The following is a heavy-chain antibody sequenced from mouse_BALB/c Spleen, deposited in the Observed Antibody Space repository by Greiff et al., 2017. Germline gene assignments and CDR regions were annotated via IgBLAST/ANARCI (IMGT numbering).Heavy chain of an antibody. J-gene: IGHJ2*01. D-gene: IGHD6-1*01. CDR3: ARGAPSYY. V-gene: IGHV1-54*01. Sequence: VQLQQSGAELVRPGTSVKVSCKASGYAFTNYLIEWVKQRPGQGLEWIGVINPGSGGTNYNEKFKGKATLTADKSSSTAYMQLSSLTSDDSAVYFCARGAPSYYWGQGTTLTVSS. CDR1: GYAFTNYL. CDR2: INPGSGGT.